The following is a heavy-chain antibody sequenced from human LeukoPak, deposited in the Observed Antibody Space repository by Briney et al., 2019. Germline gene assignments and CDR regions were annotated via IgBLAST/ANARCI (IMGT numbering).Heavy chain of an antibody. V-gene: IGHV4-39*07. CDR1: GGSVSTSDYY. Sequence: SETLSLTCTVSGGSVSTSDYYWGWIRQSPVKGLEWNGDVFYTGKTNYNPSLRGRATISIDTSKNQFSLKLTYVTAADTAVYYCARVFDSWGQGTLVTVSS. CDR3: ARVFDS. J-gene: IGHJ4*02. CDR2: VFYTGKT.